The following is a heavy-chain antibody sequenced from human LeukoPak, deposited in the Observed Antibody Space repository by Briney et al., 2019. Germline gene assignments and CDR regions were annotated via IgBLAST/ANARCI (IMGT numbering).Heavy chain of an antibody. V-gene: IGHV4-39*01. CDR3: ARSPYTSGWTPDPWFDP. CDR1: GGSISSSIYY. CDR2: IYYSGTT. J-gene: IGHJ5*02. D-gene: IGHD6-25*01. Sequence: PSETLSLTCTASGGSISSSIYYWDWIRQPPGKRLEWIRSIYYSGTTYYNPSLKSRVTISVDTSENQFSLKLSSVTAADTAVYYCARSPYTSGWTPDPWFDPWGQGTLVTVSS.